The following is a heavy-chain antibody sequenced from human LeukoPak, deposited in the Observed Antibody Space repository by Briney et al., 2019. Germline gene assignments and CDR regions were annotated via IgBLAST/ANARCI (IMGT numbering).Heavy chain of an antibody. CDR3: ARAEYQLPTSYYYYGMDV. D-gene: IGHD2-2*01. V-gene: IGHV1-69*13. CDR2: IIPIFGTA. CDR1: GGTFSSYA. J-gene: IGHJ6*04. Sequence: SVKVSCKASGGTFSSYAISWVRQAPGQGLEWMGGIIPIFGTANYAQKFRGRVTITADESTSTAYMELSSLRSEDTAVYYCARAEYQLPTSYYYYGMDVWGKGTTVTVSS.